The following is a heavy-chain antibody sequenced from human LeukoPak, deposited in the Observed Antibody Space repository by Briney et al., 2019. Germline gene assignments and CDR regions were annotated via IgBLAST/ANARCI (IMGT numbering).Heavy chain of an antibody. CDR2: ISYDGSNK. CDR3: ARGYYYGSGSPPPSFGY. D-gene: IGHD3-10*01. CDR1: GFTFSSYA. V-gene: IGHV3-30-3*01. J-gene: IGHJ4*02. Sequence: GGSLRLSCAASGFTFSSYAMHWVRQAPGKGLEWVAVISYDGSNKYYADSVKGRFTISRDNSKNTLYLQMNSLRAEDTAVYYCARGYYYGSGSPPPSFGYWGQGTLVTVSS.